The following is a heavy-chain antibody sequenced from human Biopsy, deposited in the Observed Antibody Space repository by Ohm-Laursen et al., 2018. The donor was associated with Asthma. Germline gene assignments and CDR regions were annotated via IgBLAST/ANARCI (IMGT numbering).Heavy chain of an antibody. J-gene: IGHJ4*02. CDR3: ARDGTDMNEAMPKDY. V-gene: IGHV3-23*01. Sequence: SLRLSCAASGFTFSSYAMNWVRQAPGKGLEWVSTVSGSGGNTYYADSVKGRFTISRDNSKNTLHLQMNSLRAEDTAVYYCARDGTDMNEAMPKDYWGQGTLVTVSS. CDR2: VSGSGGNT. D-gene: IGHD2-2*01. CDR1: GFTFSSYA.